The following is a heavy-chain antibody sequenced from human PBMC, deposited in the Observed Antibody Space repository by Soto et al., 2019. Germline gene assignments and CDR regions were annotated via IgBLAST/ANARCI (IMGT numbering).Heavy chain of an antibody. D-gene: IGHD2-2*01. V-gene: IGHV4-30-4*08. CDR2: IYYSGNT. Sequence: TSTVSDGKSIDLGCRRVCKQKPPGKGLEWIGYIYYSGNTYFNPSLKSRVTLSVDTSKNQFSLNLSSVTAADTAVYYCVRYCSTTKCPFGFRGEGTLVSVHS. CDR3: VRYCSTTKCPFGF. CDR1: DGKSIDLGCR. J-gene: IGHJ1*01.